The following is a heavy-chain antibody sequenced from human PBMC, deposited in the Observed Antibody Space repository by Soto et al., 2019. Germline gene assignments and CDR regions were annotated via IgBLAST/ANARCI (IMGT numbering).Heavy chain of an antibody. CDR3: VREKVNFDF. Sequence: SETLSLTGLVSKYSISSGYHWGWIRQPPGKGLEGIGTIYQSGNTYQNPSLKSRVILSIDTSKNQFSLNLRNVTAADTAVYYCVREKVNFDFWGKGILVTVSS. J-gene: IGHJ4*02. CDR2: IYQSGNT. CDR1: KYSISSGYH. V-gene: IGHV4-38-2*02.